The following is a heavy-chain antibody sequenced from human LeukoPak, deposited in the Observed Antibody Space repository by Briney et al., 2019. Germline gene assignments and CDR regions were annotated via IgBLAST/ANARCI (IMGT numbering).Heavy chain of an antibody. CDR1: GFTFSTYS. CDR3: ARSPLRRSDS. J-gene: IGHJ4*02. Sequence: PGGSLRLSCAASGFTFSTYSMNWVRQAPGKGLEWVSYISSSGSTIYYADSVKGRFTISRDNAKNSLYLQMNSLRAEDTAVYYCARSPLRRSDSWGQGTLVIVSS. CDR2: ISSSGSTI. V-gene: IGHV3-48*01. D-gene: IGHD1-14*01.